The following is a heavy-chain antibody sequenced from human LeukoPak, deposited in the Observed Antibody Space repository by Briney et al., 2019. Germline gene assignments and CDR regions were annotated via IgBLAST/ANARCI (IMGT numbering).Heavy chain of an antibody. CDR3: ARGLGEEVPAAPVYYMDV. J-gene: IGHJ6*03. D-gene: IGHD2-2*01. CDR1: GGSFSGYY. CDR2: INHSGST. Sequence: SETLSLTCAVYGGSFSGYYWSWIRQPPGKGQEWIGEINHSGSTNYNPSLKSRVTISVDTSKNQFSLKLSSVTAADTAVYYCARGLGEEVPAAPVYYMDVWGKGTTVTVSS. V-gene: IGHV4-34*01.